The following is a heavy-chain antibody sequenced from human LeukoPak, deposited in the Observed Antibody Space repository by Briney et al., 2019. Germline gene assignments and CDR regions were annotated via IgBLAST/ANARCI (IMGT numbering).Heavy chain of an antibody. Sequence: SETLSFTCTVSGDSISDYYWSWIRQPPGKGLEWIGYIYSSGHTNYNPSLKNRDTISVDTSKNQFSLNLTSVTAADTAVYYCARHFSGAAAPLPFDYWGQGTLVTVSS. D-gene: IGHD6-13*01. CDR2: IYSSGHT. CDR3: ARHFSGAAAPLPFDY. J-gene: IGHJ4*02. V-gene: IGHV4-59*08. CDR1: GDSISDYY.